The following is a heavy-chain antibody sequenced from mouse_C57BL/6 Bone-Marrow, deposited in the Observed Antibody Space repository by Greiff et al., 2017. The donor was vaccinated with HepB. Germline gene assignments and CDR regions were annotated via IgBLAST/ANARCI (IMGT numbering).Heavy chain of an antibody. CDR1: GYTFTSYW. CDR3: ARVSYYGNRFAY. D-gene: IGHD1-1*01. V-gene: IGHV1-52*01. J-gene: IGHJ3*01. Sequence: VQLQQPGAELVRPGSSVKLSCKASGYTFTSYWMHWVKQRPIQGLEWIGNIDPSDSETHYNQKFKDKATLTVDKSSSTAYMQLSSLTSEDSAVYYCARVSYYGNRFAYWGQGTLVTVSA. CDR2: IDPSDSET.